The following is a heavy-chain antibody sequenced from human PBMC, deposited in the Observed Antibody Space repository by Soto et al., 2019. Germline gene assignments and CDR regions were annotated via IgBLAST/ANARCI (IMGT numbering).Heavy chain of an antibody. CDR2: ISAYNGNT. J-gene: IGHJ4*02. D-gene: IGHD2-15*01. Sequence: QVPLVQSGAEVKKPGASVKVSCKASGYPFTSYGISWVRQAPGQGREWMGWISAYNGNTNYAQKHPGRVTLTTDTSPSTSYMELMRLRSADTAVDSCARDVGYVMIDYWGQGTLVTLAS. CDR1: GYPFTSYG. CDR3: ARDVGYVMIDY. V-gene: IGHV1-18*01.